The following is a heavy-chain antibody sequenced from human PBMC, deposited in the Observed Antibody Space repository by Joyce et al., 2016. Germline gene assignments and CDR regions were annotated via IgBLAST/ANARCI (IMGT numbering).Heavy chain of an antibody. J-gene: IGHJ4*02. CDR1: GFTFSSYS. V-gene: IGHV3-21*01. Sequence: EVQLVESGGGLVKPGGSLRLSCAASGFTFSSYSMSWGRQAPGKGLEWVSSLSSRRSYIKYTDSVKGRFTISRDNAKNSLYLQMNSLRVEDTAVYYCARSSYTNGIFDYWGQGTLVTVSS. CDR2: LSSRRSYI. D-gene: IGHD2-8*01. CDR3: ARSSYTNGIFDY.